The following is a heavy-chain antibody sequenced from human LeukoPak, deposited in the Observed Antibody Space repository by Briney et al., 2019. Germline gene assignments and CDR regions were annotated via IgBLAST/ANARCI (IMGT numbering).Heavy chain of an antibody. J-gene: IGHJ3*02. Sequence: GGSLRLSCAASGFTVSSDYMSWVRQAPGKGLEWVSVIYSGGSTYYADSVKGRFTISRDNSKNTLYLQMNSLRAEDTAVYYCARDDGSYNAFDIWGQGTMVTVSS. CDR3: ARDDGSYNAFDI. D-gene: IGHD1-26*01. V-gene: IGHV3-66*01. CDR2: IYSGGST. CDR1: GFTVSSDY.